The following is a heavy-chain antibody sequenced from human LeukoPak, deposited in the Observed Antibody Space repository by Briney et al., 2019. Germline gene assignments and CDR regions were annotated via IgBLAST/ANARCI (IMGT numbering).Heavy chain of an antibody. Sequence: ASVKVSCKASGYTFTGYYMHWVRQAPGQGLEWMGWINPNSGGTNYAQKFQGRVTMTRDTSISTAYMELSRLRSDDTAVYYCAKEAGYYDSSGWFDYWGQGTLVTVSS. CDR1: GYTFTGYY. V-gene: IGHV1-2*02. D-gene: IGHD3-22*01. CDR2: INPNSGGT. CDR3: AKEAGYYDSSGWFDY. J-gene: IGHJ4*02.